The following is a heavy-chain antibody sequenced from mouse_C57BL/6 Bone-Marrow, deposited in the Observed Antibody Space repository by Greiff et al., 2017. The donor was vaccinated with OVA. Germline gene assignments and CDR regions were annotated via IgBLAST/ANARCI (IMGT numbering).Heavy chain of an antibody. J-gene: IGHJ2*01. D-gene: IGHD2-3*01. CDR1: GYAFSRYW. V-gene: IGHV1-80*01. CDR2: IYPGDGDT. Sequence: VKLPESGAELVKPGASVKISCTASGYAFSRYWLNWVKQRPGTGLEWIGQIYPGDGDTNYNGKFQGKATLTPDKSSSTAYLQLSSLTSEDSAVHFCASRGWLLLYYFDYWGQGTTRTVSS. CDR3: ASRGWLLLYYFDY.